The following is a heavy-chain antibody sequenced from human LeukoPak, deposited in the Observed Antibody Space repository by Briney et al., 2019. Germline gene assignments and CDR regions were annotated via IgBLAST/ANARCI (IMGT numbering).Heavy chain of an antibody. CDR1: GFTFNIYE. CDR3: ARDPGNYYGSGSYPDY. J-gene: IGHJ4*02. Sequence: GGSLRLSCAASGFTFNIYEMNWVRQAPGKGLEWVSYISSSGSTIYYADSVKGQFTISRDNAKNSLYLQMNSLRAEDTAVYYCARDPGNYYGSGSYPDYWGQGTLVTVSS. D-gene: IGHD3-10*01. CDR2: ISSSGSTI. V-gene: IGHV3-48*03.